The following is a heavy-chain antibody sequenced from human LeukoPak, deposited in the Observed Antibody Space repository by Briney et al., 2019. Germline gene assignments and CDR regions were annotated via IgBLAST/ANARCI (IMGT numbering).Heavy chain of an antibody. CDR1: GDSISSSSYY. V-gene: IGHV4-39*07. Sequence: SETLSLTCTVSGDSISSSSYYWAWIRQSPGKGLEWIGSIFRSGTTYYNPSLRSRITISVDTSKNQFSLKMNSVTAADTAVYYCARDSAAGPAGLWGHGTLVTVSS. CDR2: IFRSGTT. J-gene: IGHJ4*01. CDR3: ARDSAAGPAGL. D-gene: IGHD6-13*01.